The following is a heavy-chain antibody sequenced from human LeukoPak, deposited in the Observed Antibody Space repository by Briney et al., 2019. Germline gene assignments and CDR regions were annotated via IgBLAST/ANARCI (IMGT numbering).Heavy chain of an antibody. Sequence: GGSLRPSCAASGFTFSNAWMTWVRQAPGKGLEWVGRIISKVEGGAIDYAAPVKGRFSISRDDSKNTLYLLMNSLKPEGTAVYYCSGPHSGALDYWGEGTLVTVSS. D-gene: IGHD1-26*01. CDR2: IISKVEGGAI. CDR3: SGPHSGALDY. CDR1: GFTFSNAW. V-gene: IGHV3-15*01. J-gene: IGHJ4*02.